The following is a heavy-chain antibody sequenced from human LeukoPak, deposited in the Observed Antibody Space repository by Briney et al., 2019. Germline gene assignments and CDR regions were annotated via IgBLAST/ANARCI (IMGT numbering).Heavy chain of an antibody. CDR1: GGSISSGSYY. D-gene: IGHD3-3*01. J-gene: IGHJ6*03. Sequence: PSETLSLTCTVSGGSISSGSYYWSWIRQPAGKGLEWIGRIYTSGSTNYNPSLKSRVTISVDTSKNQFSLKLSSVTAADTAVYYCATTGVVIIPYYYYMDVWGKGTTVTVSS. CDR2: IYTSGST. V-gene: IGHV4-61*02. CDR3: ATTGVVIIPYYYYMDV.